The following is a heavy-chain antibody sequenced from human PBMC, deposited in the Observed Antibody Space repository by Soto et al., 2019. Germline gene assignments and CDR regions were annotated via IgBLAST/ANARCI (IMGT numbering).Heavy chain of an antibody. CDR3: AKDHRDIEGSGSYYDY. D-gene: IGHD3-10*01. V-gene: IGHV3-9*01. J-gene: IGHJ4*02. CDR1: GFTFDDYA. CDR2: ISWNSGSI. Sequence: GGSLRLSCAASGFTFDDYAMHWVRQAPGKGLEWVSGISWNSGSIGYADSVKGRFTISRDNAKNSLYLQMNSLRAEDTALYYCAKDHRDIEGSGSYYDYWGQGTLVTVSS.